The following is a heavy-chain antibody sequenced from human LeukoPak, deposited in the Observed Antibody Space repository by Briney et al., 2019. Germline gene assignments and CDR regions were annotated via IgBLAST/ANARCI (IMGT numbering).Heavy chain of an antibody. Sequence: KAADTLSLMCTVSGGFASMYYCSSIRHPPRKRLEWIGYIYYSGSTNYNPSLKSRVTISVDTSKNQFPLKLSSVTAADTAVYYCAKSNGYGLIDIWGQGTMVTVSS. V-gene: IGHV4-59*02. CDR1: GGFASMYY. J-gene: IGHJ3*02. D-gene: IGHD3-22*01. CDR3: AKSNGYGLIDI. CDR2: IYYSGST.